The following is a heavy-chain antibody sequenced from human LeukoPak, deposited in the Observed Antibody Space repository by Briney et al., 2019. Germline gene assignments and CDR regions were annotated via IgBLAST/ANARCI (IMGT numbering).Heavy chain of an antibody. CDR1: GGSFSGYY. V-gene: IGHV4-34*01. J-gene: IGHJ4*02. D-gene: IGHD3-10*01. CDR3: ARSGYYGSGSYYNDY. Sequence: SETLSLTCAVYGGSFSGYYWSWIRQPPGKGLEWIGEINHSGSTNYNPSLKSRVTISVDTSKNQFSLKLSSVTAADTAVYYCARSGYYGSGSYYNDYWGQETLVTVSS. CDR2: INHSGST.